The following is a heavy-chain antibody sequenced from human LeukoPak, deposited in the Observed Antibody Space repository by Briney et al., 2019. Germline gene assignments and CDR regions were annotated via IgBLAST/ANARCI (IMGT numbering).Heavy chain of an antibody. J-gene: IGHJ4*02. CDR1: GYTFTSYG. D-gene: IGHD1-26*01. CDR3: ARVFGGGSYYLNYFDY. Sequence: ASVKVSCKASGYTFTSYGISWVRQAPGQGLEWMGWVSAYNGNTNYAQKLQGRVTMTTDTSTSTAYMELRSLRSDDTAVYYCARVFGGGSYYLNYFDYWGQGTLVTVSS. CDR2: VSAYNGNT. V-gene: IGHV1-18*01.